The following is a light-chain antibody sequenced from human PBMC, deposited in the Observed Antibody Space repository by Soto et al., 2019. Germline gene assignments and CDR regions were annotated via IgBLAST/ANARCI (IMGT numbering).Light chain of an antibody. V-gene: IGKV3-20*01. CDR2: STS. CDR1: QSVSSSF. Sequence: EVVLTQSPGTLSLSPGDRATLSCRASQSVSSSFLAWYLQKPGQAPRLLIYSTSSRATSIPDRFSGSASGTDFTLTISRLEPEDFAVYYCQQYGSSPWTFGQGTRVEIK. J-gene: IGKJ1*01. CDR3: QQYGSSPWT.